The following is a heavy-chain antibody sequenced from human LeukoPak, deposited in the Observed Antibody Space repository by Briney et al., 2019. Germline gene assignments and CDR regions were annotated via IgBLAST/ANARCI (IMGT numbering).Heavy chain of an antibody. D-gene: IGHD3-22*01. CDR3: AKDWHYYDSSGYYYNPLFDY. CDR2: ISYDGSNK. J-gene: IGHJ4*02. V-gene: IGHV3-30*18. CDR1: GFTFGSYG. Sequence: GGSLRLSCAASGFTFGSYGMHWVRQAPGKGLEWVAVISYDGSNKYYADSVKGRFTISRDNSKNTLYLQMNSLRAEDTAVYYCAKDWHYYDSSGYYYNPLFDYWGQGTLVTVSS.